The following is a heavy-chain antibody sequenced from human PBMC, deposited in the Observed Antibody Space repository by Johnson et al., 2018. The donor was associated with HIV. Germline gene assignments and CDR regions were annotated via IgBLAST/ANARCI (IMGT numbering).Heavy chain of an antibody. J-gene: IGHJ3*02. D-gene: IGHD4-11*01. V-gene: IGHV3-9*01. Sequence: EVHLVESGGGVVQPGRSLRLSCEASGFTFSSYAMHWVRQAPGKGLEWVSGISWNSGSIAYADSVKGRFTISRDNAKNSLYVQMNSLRAEDTAVYYCAKDTYSHRLTVTESGFDIWGQGTMVTVSS. CDR3: AKDTYSHRLTVTESGFDI. CDR2: ISWNSGSI. CDR1: GFTFSSYA.